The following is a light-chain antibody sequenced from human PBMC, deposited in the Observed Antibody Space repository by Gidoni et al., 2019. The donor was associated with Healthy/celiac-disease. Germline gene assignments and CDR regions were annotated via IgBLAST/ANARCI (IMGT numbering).Light chain of an antibody. CDR2: LAS. CDR3: QQYYSTPPYT. V-gene: IGKV4-1*01. CDR1: QSVLYSSNNKNY. J-gene: IGKJ2*01. Sequence: DIVMTQYPDSLAVSLGERATINCKSRQSVLYSSNNKNYLAWYQQKPGQPPQLLIYLASTREAGVPDRFSGSGSGTDFTLTISSLQAEEVAVYYCQQYYSTPPYTFXQXTKLEIK.